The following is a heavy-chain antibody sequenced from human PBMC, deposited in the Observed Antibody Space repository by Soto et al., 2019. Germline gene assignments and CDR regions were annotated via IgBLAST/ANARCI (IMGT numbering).Heavy chain of an antibody. CDR3: ARRDRSGYSYWLDT. J-gene: IGHJ5*02. V-gene: IGHV4-31*03. Sequence: PSETLSLTCTVSGGSISDGYYWSWIRQHPGKGLEWIGSISDSGSTSYSPSLKSRLTISVDTSKNQFSLNLSSVTAADTAVYYCARRDRSGYSYWLDTWGQGTLVTVSS. CDR1: GGSISDGYY. CDR2: ISDSGST. D-gene: IGHD3-22*01.